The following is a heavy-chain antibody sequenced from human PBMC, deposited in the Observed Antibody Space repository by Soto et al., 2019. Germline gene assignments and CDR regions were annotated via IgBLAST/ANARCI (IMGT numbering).Heavy chain of an antibody. J-gene: IGHJ5*02. CDR3: ARVVAGAAMIVVVNNWFDP. D-gene: IGHD3-22*01. V-gene: IGHV1-18*04. Sequence: ASVKVSCKASGYTFTSYGISWVRQAPGQGLEWMGWISAYNGNTNYAQKLQGRVTMTTDTSTSTAYMELRSLRSDDTAVYYCARVVAGAAMIVVVNNWFDPWGQGTLVTVS. CDR1: GYTFTSYG. CDR2: ISAYNGNT.